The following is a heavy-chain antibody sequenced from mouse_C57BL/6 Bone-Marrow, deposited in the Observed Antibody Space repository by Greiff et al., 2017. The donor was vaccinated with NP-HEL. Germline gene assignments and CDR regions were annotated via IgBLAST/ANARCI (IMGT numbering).Heavy chain of an antibody. CDR2: IYPGDGDT. J-gene: IGHJ1*03. CDR1: GYAFSSYW. D-gene: IGHD1-1*01. Sequence: VQLVESGAELVKPGASVKISCKASGYAFSSYWMNWVKQRPGKGLEWIGQIYPGDGDTNYNGKFKGKATLTADKSSSTAYMQLSSLTSEDSAVYFCARGDYGSSYGYFDVWGTGTTVTVSS. CDR3: ARGDYGSSYGYFDV. V-gene: IGHV1-80*01.